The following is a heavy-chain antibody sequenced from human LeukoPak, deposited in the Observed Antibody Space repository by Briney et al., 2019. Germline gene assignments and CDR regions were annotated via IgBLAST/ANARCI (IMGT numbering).Heavy chain of an antibody. D-gene: IGHD2-15*01. CDR3: ARDDIGVVVASTWHDAFGI. CDR1: GFTFSSYW. J-gene: IGHJ3*02. V-gene: IGHV3-7*01. CDR2: IKQDGSEK. Sequence: PGGSLRLSCAASGFTFSSYWMSWVRQAPGKGLEWVANIKQDGSEKYYVDSVKGRFTISRDNAKNSLYLQMNSLRAEDTAVYYWARDDIGVVVASTWHDAFGIWGPGTMVTVSS.